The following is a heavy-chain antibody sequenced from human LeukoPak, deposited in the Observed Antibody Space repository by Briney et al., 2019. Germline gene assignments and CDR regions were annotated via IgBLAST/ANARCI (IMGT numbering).Heavy chain of an antibody. CDR1: GGSISSYY. CDR2: IYYSGST. CDR3: ARRFGTTTVAHDAFDI. V-gene: IGHV4-59*08. D-gene: IGHD4-23*01. Sequence: PSETLSVTCLVSGGSISSYYWSWIRQPPGKRLEWVGYIYYSGSTNYNPYHKSRVTISVDTSKNQFSLKLSSVTAADTAVYFCARRFGTTTVAHDAFDIWGQGTMVTVSS. J-gene: IGHJ3*02.